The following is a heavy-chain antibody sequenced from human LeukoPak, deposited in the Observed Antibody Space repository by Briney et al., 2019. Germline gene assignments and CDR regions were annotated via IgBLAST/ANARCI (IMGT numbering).Heavy chain of an antibody. CDR3: ARYLTGTATFDY. J-gene: IGHJ4*02. V-gene: IGHV4-59*01. Sequence: SETLSLTCTVSGGSINNYYWSWLRQPPGKGLEWIGYIYYSGSTNYNPSLRSRVTISVDTSKNQFSLKLSSVPAADTAMYYCARYLTGTATFDYWGQGTLVTVSA. CDR2: IYYSGST. CDR1: GGSINNYY. D-gene: IGHD1-1*01.